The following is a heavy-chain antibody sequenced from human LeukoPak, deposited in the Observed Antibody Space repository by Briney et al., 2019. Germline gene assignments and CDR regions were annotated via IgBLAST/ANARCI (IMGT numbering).Heavy chain of an antibody. CDR3: ARGQWLVQGYYYYGMDV. Sequence: ASVKVSCKASGYTFTGYYMHWVRQAPGQGPEWMGRINPNSGGTNYAQKFQGRVTMTRDTSISTAYMELSRLRSDDTAVYYCARGQWLVQGYYYYGMDVWGQGTTVTVSS. CDR1: GYTFTGYY. CDR2: INPNSGGT. V-gene: IGHV1-2*06. D-gene: IGHD6-19*01. J-gene: IGHJ6*02.